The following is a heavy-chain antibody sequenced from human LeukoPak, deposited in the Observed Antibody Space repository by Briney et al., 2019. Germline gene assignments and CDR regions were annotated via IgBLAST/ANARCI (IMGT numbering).Heavy chain of an antibody. CDR1: GGSISSGGYY. J-gene: IGHJ6*03. V-gene: IGHV4-31*03. D-gene: IGHD3-16*01. Sequence: SETLSLTCTVSGGSISSGGYYWSWIRQHPGKGLEWIGYIYYSGSTYYNPSLKSRVTISVDTSKNQFSLKLSSVTAADTAVYYCARGFPPPGFDDYGVRYYYYYMDVWGKGTTVTVSS. CDR3: ARGFPPPGFDDYGVRYYYYYMDV. CDR2: IYYSGST.